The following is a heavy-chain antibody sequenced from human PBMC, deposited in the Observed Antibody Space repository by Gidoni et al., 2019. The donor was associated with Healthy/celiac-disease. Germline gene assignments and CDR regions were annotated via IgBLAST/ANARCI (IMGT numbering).Heavy chain of an antibody. D-gene: IGHD6-19*01. CDR2: IRSKAYGGTT. Sequence: EVQLVESGGGLVQPGRSMRLSCTASGFTFGDYAMSWFSQATGKGLEWVGCIRSKAYGGTTEYAASVKGRFTISRDDSKSIAYLQMNSLKTEDTAVYYCTRDPGYSSGYYYYMDVWGKGTTVTVSS. CDR3: TRDPGYSSGYYYYMDV. CDR1: GFTFGDYA. V-gene: IGHV3-49*03. J-gene: IGHJ6*03.